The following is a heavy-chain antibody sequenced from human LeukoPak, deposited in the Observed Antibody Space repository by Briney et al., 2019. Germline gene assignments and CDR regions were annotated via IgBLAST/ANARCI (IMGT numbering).Heavy chain of an antibody. Sequence: SETLSLTCAVYGGSFSGYYWSWIRQPPGKGLERIGEINHSGSTNYNPSLKSRVTISVDTSKNQFSLKLTSVTAADTAVYYCARGLSGGSGRSEYFQHWGQGTLVTVSS. J-gene: IGHJ1*01. CDR1: GGSFSGYY. D-gene: IGHD6-19*01. V-gene: IGHV4-34*01. CDR3: ARGLSGGSGRSEYFQH. CDR2: INHSGST.